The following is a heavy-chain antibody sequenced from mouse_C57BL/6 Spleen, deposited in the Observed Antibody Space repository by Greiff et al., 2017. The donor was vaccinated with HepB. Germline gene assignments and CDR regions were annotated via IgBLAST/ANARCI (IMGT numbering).Heavy chain of an antibody. CDR1: GYTFTSYG. J-gene: IGHJ1*03. D-gene: IGHD2-4*01. CDR2: IYPRSGNT. CDR3: ARGGLRRGDWYFDV. Sequence: VQLQQSGAELARPGASVKLSCKASGYTFTSYGISWVKQSTGQGLEWIGEIYPRSGNTYYNEKFKGKATLTADKSSSTAYMELRSLTSEDSAVYYCARGGLRRGDWYFDVWGKGTTVTVSS. V-gene: IGHV1-81*01.